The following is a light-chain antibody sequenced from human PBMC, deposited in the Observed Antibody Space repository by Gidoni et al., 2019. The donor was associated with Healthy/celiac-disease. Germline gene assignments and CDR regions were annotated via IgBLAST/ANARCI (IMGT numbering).Light chain of an antibody. J-gene: IGLJ2*01. CDR3: QSYDSSLSGSV. CDR1: SSNIGAGSD. CDR2: GNS. V-gene: IGLV1-40*01. Sequence: QSVLTQPPSVSGPPGQRVTISCTGSSSNIGAGSDVHWYQQLPGTAPKLLIYGNSNRPSGVPDRFSSSKSGTSASLAISGLQAEDEADYYCQSYDSSLSGSVFGGGTKLTVL.